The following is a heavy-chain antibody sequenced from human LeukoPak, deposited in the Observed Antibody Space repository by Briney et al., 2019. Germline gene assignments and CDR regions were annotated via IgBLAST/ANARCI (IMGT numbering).Heavy chain of an antibody. Sequence: GGSLRLSCAASGFTFSGSAMHWVRQASGKGLEWVGRIRSKANSYATAYGASVKGRFTISRDDSKNTAYLQMNSLKTEDTAVYYCTRHVQDTAMDPRLDYFDYWGQGTLVTVSS. V-gene: IGHV3-73*01. CDR1: GFTFSGSA. D-gene: IGHD5-18*01. CDR3: TRHVQDTAMDPRLDYFDY. CDR2: IRSKANSYAT. J-gene: IGHJ4*02.